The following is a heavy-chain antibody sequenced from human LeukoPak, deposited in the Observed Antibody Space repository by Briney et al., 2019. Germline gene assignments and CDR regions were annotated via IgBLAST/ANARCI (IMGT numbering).Heavy chain of an antibody. D-gene: IGHD3-16*01. CDR1: GFIFDDYA. CDR2: ISWNSGSI. J-gene: IGHJ4*02. V-gene: IGHV3-9*01. Sequence: PGRSLRLSCAASGFIFDDYAMHWVRHAPGKGLEWVSGISWNSGSIAYADSVKGRFTISRDNAKNSLYLQMNSLRSKDTALYYCAKDNAVGDYFLDCWGQGTLVTVSS. CDR3: AKDNAVGDYFLDC.